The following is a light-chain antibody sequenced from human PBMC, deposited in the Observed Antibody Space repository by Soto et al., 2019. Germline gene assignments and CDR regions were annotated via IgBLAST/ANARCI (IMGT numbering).Light chain of an antibody. CDR1: QDIRNE. CDR3: LQDYSYPRT. CDR2: GAS. Sequence: AIQMTQSPASLSASVGDRVTVTCRASQDIRNELGWYQQKPGQAPKLLIYGASILQAGAPARFSGIGSGTDFTLTISSLQPEYFGTYDRLQDYSYPRTFAQGTKAAIK. J-gene: IGKJ1*01. V-gene: IGKV1-6*01.